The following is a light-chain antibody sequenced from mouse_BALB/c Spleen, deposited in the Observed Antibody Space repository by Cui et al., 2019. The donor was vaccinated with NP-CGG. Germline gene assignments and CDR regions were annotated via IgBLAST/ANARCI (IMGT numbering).Light chain of an antibody. Sequence: HAVVTQESALPTSPGETVTLTCRSSTGAVTTSNYANWVQEKPDHLFTGLIGGTNNRVPGVPARFSGSLIGDKAALTITGAQTEDEAIYFCALWYSNHWVFGGGTKLTVL. CDR2: GTN. V-gene: IGLV1*01. CDR1: TGAVTTSNY. CDR3: ALWYSNHWV. J-gene: IGLJ1*01.